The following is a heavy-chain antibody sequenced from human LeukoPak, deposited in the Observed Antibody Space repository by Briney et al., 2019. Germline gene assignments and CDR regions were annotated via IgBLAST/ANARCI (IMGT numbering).Heavy chain of an antibody. CDR3: ATGEPSVVAARYTFDY. Sequence: ASVKVSCKVSGYTLTELSMHWVRQAPGKGLEWVGGFDPEDGETIYAQKFQGRVTMTEYTSTDTAYMELSSLRSEDTAVYYCATGEPSVVAARYTFDYWGQGTLVTVSS. D-gene: IGHD6-6*01. V-gene: IGHV1-24*01. CDR2: FDPEDGET. J-gene: IGHJ4*02. CDR1: GYTLTELS.